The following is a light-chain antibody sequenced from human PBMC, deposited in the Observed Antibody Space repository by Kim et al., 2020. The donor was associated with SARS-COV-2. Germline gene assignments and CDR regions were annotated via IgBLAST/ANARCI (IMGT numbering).Light chain of an antibody. CDR2: DAS. CDR3: QQYNSYPRT. V-gene: IGKV1-5*01. J-gene: IGKJ1*01. CDR1: QSISFW. Sequence: DIQMTQSPSTLSASVGDRVTITCRASQSISFWLAWYQQKPGKAPHLLIYDASSLESGVSSRFSGSGSGTEFTLTISSLQPDDFATYYCQQYNSYPRTFGQGTKVDIK.